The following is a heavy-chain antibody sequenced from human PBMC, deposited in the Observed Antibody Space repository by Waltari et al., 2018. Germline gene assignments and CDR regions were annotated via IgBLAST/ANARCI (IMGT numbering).Heavy chain of an antibody. CDR3: ARGRDGYIQDVFDI. CDR2: ISSSTTT. CDR1: GFTFSTYN. V-gene: IGHV3-48*01. J-gene: IGHJ3*02. D-gene: IGHD5-12*01. Sequence: EVQLVESGGGLVQPGESLRLSCAASGFTFSTYNMNWVRQAPGKGLEWVSYISSSTTTYYADYVKCRFTISRDNAKNSLYLQMNSLRAEDTALYYCARGRDGYIQDVFDIWGQGTMVSVSS.